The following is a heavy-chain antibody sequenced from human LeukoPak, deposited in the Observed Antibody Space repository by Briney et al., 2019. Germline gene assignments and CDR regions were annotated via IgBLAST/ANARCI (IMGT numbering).Heavy chain of an antibody. V-gene: IGHV4-39*01. Sequence: SETLSLTCAVSGGSISSSNYYWGWIRQPPGKGLEWIGSIYYSGSTYYNPSLKSRVTISVDTSKNQFSLKLTSVTAADTAVYYCASVDRGWFGVGDYWGQGTLVTVSS. D-gene: IGHD3-10*01. CDR1: GGSISSSNYY. CDR2: IYYSGST. J-gene: IGHJ4*02. CDR3: ASVDRGWFGVGDY.